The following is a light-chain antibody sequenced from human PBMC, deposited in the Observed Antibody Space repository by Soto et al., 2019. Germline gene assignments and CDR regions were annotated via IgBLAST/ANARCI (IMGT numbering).Light chain of an antibody. CDR3: QQSYSTPPT. Sequence: DIQMTQSPSSLSTSVGDRVTITCRASQSIRTSLNWYQQKPGKAPKLLIYGGFSLQSGAPSRFSGSGSGTDFTLTISSLQPEDFAAYYCQQSYSTPPTFGQGTKVEIK. CDR1: QSIRTS. CDR2: GGF. V-gene: IGKV1-39*01. J-gene: IGKJ2*01.